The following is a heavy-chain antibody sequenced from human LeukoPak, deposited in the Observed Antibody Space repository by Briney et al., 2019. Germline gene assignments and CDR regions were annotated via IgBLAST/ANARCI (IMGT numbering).Heavy chain of an antibody. CDR3: ARDQLSIFGVVLAAMDV. V-gene: IGHV4-61*02. J-gene: IGHJ6*02. CDR1: GGSISNGSYY. D-gene: IGHD3-3*01. Sequence: SETLSLTCTVSGGSISNGSYYWSWIRQPAGKGVEWIGRIYTSGSTNYNPSLKSRVTISVDTSKSQFSLKLSSVTAADTAVYYCARDQLSIFGVVLAAMDVWGQGTTVTVSS. CDR2: IYTSGST.